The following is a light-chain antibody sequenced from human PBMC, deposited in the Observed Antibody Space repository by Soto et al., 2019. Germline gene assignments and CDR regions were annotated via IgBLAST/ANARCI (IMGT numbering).Light chain of an antibody. V-gene: IGLV1-44*01. CDR3: ATWNDGVFV. CDR1: TFNIGRST. CDR2: GNT. Sequence: QSVLTQPPSASGTPGQRVTIPCSGSTFNIGRSTVSWYQQFPGAAPKLLIYGNTQRPLGVPVRFSGSKSDTSASLAISGLQSEDEADYYCATWNDGVFVFGIGTKVTV. J-gene: IGLJ1*01.